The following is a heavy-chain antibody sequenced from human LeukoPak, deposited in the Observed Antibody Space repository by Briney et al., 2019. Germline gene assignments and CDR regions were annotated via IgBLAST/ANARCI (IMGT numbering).Heavy chain of an antibody. V-gene: IGHV3-30-3*01. Sequence: GGSLRLSCVASGFTFLNYAVHWVRQAPGKGLEWVAFMSYDGNNNYYTDSVKGRFTLSRDNSKNTLYLQVNSLRPEDTAVYYCAREWGAAVDYWGQGTLVTVSS. CDR3: AREWGAAVDY. D-gene: IGHD6-13*01. J-gene: IGHJ4*02. CDR2: MSYDGNNN. CDR1: GFTFLNYA.